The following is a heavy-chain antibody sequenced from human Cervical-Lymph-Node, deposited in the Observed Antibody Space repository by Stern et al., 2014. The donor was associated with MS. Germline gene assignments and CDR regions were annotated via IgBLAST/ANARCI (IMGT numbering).Heavy chain of an antibody. D-gene: IGHD1-26*01. Sequence: VQLVESGGGVVQPGGSLRLSCAASGFIFRNYAAHWVRPPPGQGLEWVAIISFDGRDKYYTDSVKGRFTVSRDNSKNRLYLEMNSLRLEDTAVYYCAKGGSGSYLDWGQGSLVTVSS. CDR3: AKGGSGSYLD. CDR1: GFIFRNYA. J-gene: IGHJ4*02. CDR2: ISFDGRDK. V-gene: IGHV3-30*04.